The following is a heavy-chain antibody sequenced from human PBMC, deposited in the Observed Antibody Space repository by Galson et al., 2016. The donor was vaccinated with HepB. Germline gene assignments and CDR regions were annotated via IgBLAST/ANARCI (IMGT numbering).Heavy chain of an antibody. J-gene: IGHJ6*03. CDR2: ISHGSHDS. Sequence: SLRLSCAGTGFTFGDYDMSWIRQAPGKGLEWVSYISHGSHDSDFRDSVKGRFTISRDNAKNSLYLQMNSLRVEDTAVYYCARGACSGGSCYYRPMDVWSEGTSVTVSS. CDR3: ARGACSGGSCYYRPMDV. CDR1: GFTFGDYD. D-gene: IGHD2-15*01. V-gene: IGHV3-11*06.